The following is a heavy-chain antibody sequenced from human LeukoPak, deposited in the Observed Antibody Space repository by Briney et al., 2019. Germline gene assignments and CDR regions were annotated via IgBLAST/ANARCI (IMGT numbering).Heavy chain of an antibody. V-gene: IGHV3-21*01. CDR2: ISSSTTYI. CDR3: ARSRGPPTYFDH. Sequence: GGSLRLSCAASGFPFSAHRMDWVRQAPGKGLEWVSSISSSTTYIYYADSVKGRCTISRDNANNSLYLQMTSLRAEDTAVYYCARSRGPPTYFDHWGQGTLVTVSS. J-gene: IGHJ4*02. CDR1: GFPFSAHR. D-gene: IGHD3-16*01.